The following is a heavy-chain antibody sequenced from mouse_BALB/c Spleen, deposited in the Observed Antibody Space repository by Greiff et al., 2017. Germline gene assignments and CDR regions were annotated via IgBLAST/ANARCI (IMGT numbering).Heavy chain of an antibody. CDR3: ARRDDGALDY. J-gene: IGHJ4*01. D-gene: IGHD2-3*01. Sequence: EVKLMESGGDLVKPGGSLKLSCAASGFTFSSYGMSWVRQTPDKRLEWVATISSGGSYTYYPDSVKGRFTISRDNAKNTLYLQMSSLKSEDTAMYSCARRDDGALDYWGQGTSVTVSS. V-gene: IGHV5-6*02. CDR1: GFTFSSYG. CDR2: ISSGGSYT.